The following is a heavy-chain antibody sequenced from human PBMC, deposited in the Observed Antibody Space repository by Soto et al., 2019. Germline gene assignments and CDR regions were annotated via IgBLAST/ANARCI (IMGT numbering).Heavy chain of an antibody. V-gene: IGHV3-66*01. CDR1: GFTVSSNY. CDR3: ARAPDILTGYYPSGPYYYYMDV. Sequence: GGSLSLSCAASGFTVSSNYMSWVRQAPGKGLKWVSVIYSGGSTYYADSVKGRFTISRDNSKNTLYLQMNSLRAEDTAVYYCARAPDILTGYYPSGPYYYYMDVWGKGTTVTVSS. CDR2: IYSGGST. J-gene: IGHJ6*03. D-gene: IGHD3-9*01.